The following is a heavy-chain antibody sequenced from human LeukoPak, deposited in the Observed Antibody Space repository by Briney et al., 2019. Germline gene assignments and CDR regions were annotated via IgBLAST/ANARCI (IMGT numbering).Heavy chain of an antibody. D-gene: IGHD2-15*01. CDR1: GFTFSSYA. V-gene: IGHV3-23*01. CDR3: ARDIVVVVAATYHFDY. Sequence: QPGGSLRLSCAASGFTFSSYAMSWVRQAPGKGLEWVSTISGSGGTTYYADSVKGRFTFSRDNSKNTLYLQMNSLRAEDTAVYYCARDIVVVVAATYHFDYWGQGTLVTVSS. CDR2: ISGSGGTT. J-gene: IGHJ4*02.